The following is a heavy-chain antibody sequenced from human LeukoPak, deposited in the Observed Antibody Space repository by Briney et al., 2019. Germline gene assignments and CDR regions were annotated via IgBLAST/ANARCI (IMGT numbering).Heavy chain of an antibody. CDR1: GGTFSSYA. V-gene: IGHV1-69*06. CDR2: IIPIFGTA. J-gene: IGHJ4*02. CDR3: ARAWSGYYYFDY. Sequence: SVKVSCKASGGTFSSYAISWVRQAPGQGLEWMGGIIPIFGTANYAQKFQGRVTITADKSTSTAYMELSSLRSEDTAVYYCARAWSGYYYFDYWGQGTLVTVSS. D-gene: IGHD3/OR15-3a*01.